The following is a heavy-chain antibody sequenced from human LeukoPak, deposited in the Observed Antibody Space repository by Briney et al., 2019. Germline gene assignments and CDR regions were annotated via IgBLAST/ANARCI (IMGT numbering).Heavy chain of an antibody. CDR3: ARGRSNFDY. J-gene: IGHJ4*02. D-gene: IGHD5-24*01. CDR2: IYYSGST. CDR1: GASISSYY. Sequence: SETLSLTRTVSGASISSYYWSWIRQPPGKGLEWIGYIYYSGSTNYNPSLKSRVTISVDTSKNQFSLKLSSVTAADTAVYYCARGRSNFDYWGQGTLVTVSS. V-gene: IGHV4-59*01.